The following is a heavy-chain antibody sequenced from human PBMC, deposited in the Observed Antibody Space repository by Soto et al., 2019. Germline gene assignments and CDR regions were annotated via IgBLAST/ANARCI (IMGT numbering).Heavy chain of an antibody. D-gene: IGHD4-17*01. V-gene: IGHV3-9*01. Sequence: EVQLVESGGGLVQPGRSLRLSCAASGFTFDDYAMHWVRQAPGKGLEWVSGISWNSGSIGYADSVKGRFTISRDNAKNSLYLQMNSLRAEDTALYYCAKDISLTGLRSAFDIWVQGTMVTVSS. CDR3: AKDISLTGLRSAFDI. J-gene: IGHJ3*02. CDR1: GFTFDDYA. CDR2: ISWNSGSI.